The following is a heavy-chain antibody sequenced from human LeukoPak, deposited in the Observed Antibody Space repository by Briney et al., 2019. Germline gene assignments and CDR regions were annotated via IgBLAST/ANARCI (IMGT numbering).Heavy chain of an antibody. J-gene: IGHJ4*02. V-gene: IGHV3-7*01. D-gene: IGHD5-24*01. CDR1: GFTFSSYW. CDR3: ARDTGDGYYYFDY. Sequence: GGSLRLSCAASGFTFSSYWMSWVRQAPGKGLEWVANIKQYGSEKYYVDSVKGRFTISRDNAKNSLYLQMNSLRAEDTAVYYCARDTGDGYYYFDYWGQGTLVTVSS. CDR2: IKQYGSEK.